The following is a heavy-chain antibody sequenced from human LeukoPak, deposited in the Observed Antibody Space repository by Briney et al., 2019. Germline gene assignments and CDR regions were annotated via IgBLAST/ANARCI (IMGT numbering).Heavy chain of an antibody. J-gene: IGHJ6*02. V-gene: IGHV3-21*01. D-gene: IGHD3-3*01. Sequence: GGSLRLSCAASGFTFSSYSMNWVRQAPGKGLEWVSSISSSSYIYYADSVKGRFTISRDNAKNSLYLQMNSLRAEDTAVYYCARDFSPGFDYDFWSGYYPHYYYGMDVWGQGTTVTVSS. CDR3: ARDFSPGFDYDFWSGYYPHYYYGMDV. CDR1: GFTFSSYS. CDR2: ISSSSYI.